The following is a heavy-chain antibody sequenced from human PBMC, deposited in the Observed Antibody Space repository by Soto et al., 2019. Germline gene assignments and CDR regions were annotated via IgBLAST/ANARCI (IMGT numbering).Heavy chain of an antibody. CDR3: AREGLDTAMVTDYYYYGMDV. Sequence: QVQLVQSGAEVKKPGSSVKVSCKASGGTFSSYAISWVRQAPGQGLEWMGGIIPIFGTANYAQKFQGRVMITADESTSTAYMELSSLRSEDTAVYYCAREGLDTAMVTDYYYYGMDVWGQGTTVTVSS. J-gene: IGHJ6*02. CDR1: GGTFSSYA. V-gene: IGHV1-69*01. CDR2: IIPIFGTA. D-gene: IGHD5-18*01.